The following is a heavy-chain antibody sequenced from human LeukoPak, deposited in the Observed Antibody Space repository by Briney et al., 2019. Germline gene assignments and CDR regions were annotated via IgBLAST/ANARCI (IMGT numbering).Heavy chain of an antibody. J-gene: IGHJ4*02. CDR3: AGGTTYITDY. CDR2: INWSGKST. Sequence: GGSLRLSCTASGFAFDEHGMTWVRQVPGKGLEWVSGINWSGKSTSYGDPVRGRFTISRDNAKNSLFLQMNSLRAEDTAVYYCAGGTTYITDYWGQGTLVTVSS. D-gene: IGHD2/OR15-2a*01. CDR1: GFAFDEHG. V-gene: IGHV3-20*04.